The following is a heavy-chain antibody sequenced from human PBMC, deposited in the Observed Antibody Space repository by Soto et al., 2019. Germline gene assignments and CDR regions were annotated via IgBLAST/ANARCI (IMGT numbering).Heavy chain of an antibody. CDR3: ARDRDGSSWSTAENFQH. CDR2: INTYNGNT. J-gene: IGHJ1*01. Sequence: ASVKVSCKASGYTFPDYGIHWVRQAPGQGLEWMGWINTYNGNTYYTQNLQGRVTMTRDTSTSIAYMDLRSLRFDDTALYYCARDRDGSSWSTAENFQHWGQGTLVTVSS. D-gene: IGHD2-15*01. CDR1: GYTFPDYG. V-gene: IGHV1-18*01.